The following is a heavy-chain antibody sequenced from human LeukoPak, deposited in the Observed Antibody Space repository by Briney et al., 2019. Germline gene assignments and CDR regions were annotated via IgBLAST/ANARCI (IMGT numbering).Heavy chain of an antibody. Sequence: SETLSLTCTVSGDSFRSYYWSWIRQPPGKGLEWIGYIYYSGSTNYNPSLKSRVTISVDTSKNQFSLKLSSVTAADTAVYYCARCIGYGYYFDYWGQGTLVTVSS. J-gene: IGHJ4*02. V-gene: IGHV4-59*01. CDR3: ARCIGYGYYFDY. CDR2: IYYSGST. CDR1: GDSFRSYY. D-gene: IGHD5-18*01.